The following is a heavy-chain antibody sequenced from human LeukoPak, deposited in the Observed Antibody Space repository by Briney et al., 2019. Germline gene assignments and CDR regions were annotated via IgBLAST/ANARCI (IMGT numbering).Heavy chain of an antibody. CDR3: ARDRSYGSFNY. J-gene: IGHJ4*02. CDR2: ISSSGSTI. CDR1: GFTFSSFE. D-gene: IGHD5-18*01. V-gene: IGHV3-48*03. Sequence: PGGSLRLSCAASGFTFSSFEMNWVLQAPGKGLEWVSYISSSGSTIYYADSVKGRFTISRDNAKNSLYLQMSSLRAEDTAVYYCARDRSYGSFNYWGQGTLVTVSS.